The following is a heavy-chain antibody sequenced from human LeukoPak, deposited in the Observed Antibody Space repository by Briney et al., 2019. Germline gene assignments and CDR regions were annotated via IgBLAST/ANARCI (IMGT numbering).Heavy chain of an antibody. V-gene: IGHV3-7*01. CDR1: GFTFDDYA. CDR2: IKQDGSEK. Sequence: PGGSLRLSCAASGFTFDDYAMHWVRQAPGKGLEWVANIKQDGSEKKYVDSVKGRFTISRDNAKKSLYLQMNSLRAEDTAVYYCARGKYDSSGYPLLGFDYWGQGTLVTVSS. CDR3: ARGKYDSSGYPLLGFDY. D-gene: IGHD3-22*01. J-gene: IGHJ4*02.